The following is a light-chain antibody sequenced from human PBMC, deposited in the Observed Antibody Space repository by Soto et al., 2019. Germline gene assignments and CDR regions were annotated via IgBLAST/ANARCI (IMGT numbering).Light chain of an antibody. CDR1: QSVTNT. Sequence: EIVMTQSPAALSVSPGGRVTLSCRASQSVTNTLAWYQQKPGQAPRLLIYSAFTRPIGIPVRFSGSGSGTEFTLTITSLQSEDSAIYYCQQYHNWPRTFGQGTKVDIK. CDR3: QQYHNWPRT. CDR2: SAF. J-gene: IGKJ1*01. V-gene: IGKV3-15*01.